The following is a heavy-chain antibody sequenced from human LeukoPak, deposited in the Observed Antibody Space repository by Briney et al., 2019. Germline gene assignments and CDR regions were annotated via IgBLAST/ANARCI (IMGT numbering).Heavy chain of an antibody. V-gene: IGHV4-59*01. CDR2: IYYSGST. J-gene: IGHJ4*02. CDR1: GGSISSYY. Sequence: SETLSLTCTVSGGSISSYYWSWIRQPPGKGLEWIGYIYYSGSTNYNPSLKSRVTISVDTSKNQFSLKLSSVTAADTAVYYCARNYYDILTGYPIPVDFDYWGQGTLVTVSS. CDR3: ARNYYDILTGYPIPVDFDY. D-gene: IGHD3-9*01.